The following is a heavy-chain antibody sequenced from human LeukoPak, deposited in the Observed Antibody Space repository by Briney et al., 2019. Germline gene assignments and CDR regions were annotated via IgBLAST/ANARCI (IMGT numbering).Heavy chain of an antibody. D-gene: IGHD2-15*01. J-gene: IGHJ3*02. V-gene: IGHV4-59*08. CDR1: GGSISSYY. Sequence: SETLSLTCTVSGGSISSYYWSWIRQPPGKGLEWIGYIYYSGSTNYNPSLKSRVTISVDTSKNLLSLKLSSVTAADTALYHCARHGSGGRAFDIWGQGTMVTISS. CDR3: ARHGSGGRAFDI. CDR2: IYYSGST.